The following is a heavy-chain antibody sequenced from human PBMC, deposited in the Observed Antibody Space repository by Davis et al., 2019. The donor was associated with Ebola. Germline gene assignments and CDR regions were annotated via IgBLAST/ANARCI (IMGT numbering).Heavy chain of an antibody. D-gene: IGHD3-10*01. CDR1: GYTFTSYY. J-gene: IGHJ3*02. Sequence: ASVKVSCKASGYTFTSYYMHWVRQAPGQGLEWMGIINPSGGSTSYAQKFQGRVTMTRDTSTSTVYMELSSLRSEDTAVYYCARALEVRGVIITGDAFDIWGQGTMVTVSS. CDR3: ARALEVRGVIITGDAFDI. V-gene: IGHV1-46*01. CDR2: INPSGGST.